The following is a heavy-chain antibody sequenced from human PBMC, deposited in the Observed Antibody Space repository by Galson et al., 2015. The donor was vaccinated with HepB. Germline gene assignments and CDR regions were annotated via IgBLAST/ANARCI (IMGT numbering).Heavy chain of an antibody. Sequence: SLRLSCAASGFTFSSYSMNWVRQAPGKGLEWVSSISSSSSYIYYADSVKGRFTISRDNAKNSLYLQMNSLRAEDTAVYYCARGYSSSWYTDYWGQGTLVTVSS. V-gene: IGHV3-21*01. D-gene: IGHD6-13*01. CDR3: ARGYSSSWYTDY. J-gene: IGHJ4*02. CDR1: GFTFSSYS. CDR2: ISSSSSYI.